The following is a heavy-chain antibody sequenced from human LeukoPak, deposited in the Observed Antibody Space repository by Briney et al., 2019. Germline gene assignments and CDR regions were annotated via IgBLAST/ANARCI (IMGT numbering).Heavy chain of an antibody. CDR2: ISGSGNST. Sequence: SGGSLRLSCAASGFTFTSYAMTWVRQAPGKGLEWVSAISGSGNSTYYPDSVKGRFSISRDNSKNTLYLQLSSLRAEDTAVYYCAKTLVGATSGPDYYFVSWGQGTLVTVSS. J-gene: IGHJ4*02. CDR1: GFTFTSYA. CDR3: AKTLVGATSGPDYYFVS. D-gene: IGHD1-26*01. V-gene: IGHV3-23*01.